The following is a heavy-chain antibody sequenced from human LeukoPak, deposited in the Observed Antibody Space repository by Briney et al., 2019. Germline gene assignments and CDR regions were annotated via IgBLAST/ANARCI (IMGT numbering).Heavy chain of an antibody. V-gene: IGHV4-61*08. CDR2: IYYSGGT. CDR3: ARVVIDATFDY. D-gene: IGHD2-21*01. J-gene: IGHJ4*02. Sequence: SETLRLTCAVSGVSFSSCGYYWDWIRQPPGKGLEWIGHIYYSGGTIYNPSLKSRVTILVDTSKNQFSLELSSVTAADTAVYYCARVVIDATFDYCGQATLVTVSS. CDR1: GVSFSSCGYY.